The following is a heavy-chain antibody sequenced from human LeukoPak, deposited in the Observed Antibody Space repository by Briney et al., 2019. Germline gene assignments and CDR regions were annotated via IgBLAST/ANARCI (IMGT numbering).Heavy chain of an antibody. V-gene: IGHV3-21*01. CDR2: ISSSSSYI. CDR1: GFTFSSYS. J-gene: IGHJ4*02. D-gene: IGHD6-6*01. CDR3: ARVRIAARPRYFDY. Sequence: GGSLRLSCAASGFTFSSYSMNWVRQAPGKGLEWVSSISSSSSYIYYADSVKGRFTISRDNAKNSLYLQMNSLRAEDTAVYYCARVRIAARPRYFDYWGQGTLVTVSS.